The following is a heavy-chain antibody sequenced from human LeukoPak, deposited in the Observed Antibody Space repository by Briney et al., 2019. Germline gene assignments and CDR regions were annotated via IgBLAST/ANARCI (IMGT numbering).Heavy chain of an antibody. CDR3: AKYSSSWYFWYFDL. J-gene: IGHJ2*01. D-gene: IGHD6-13*01. CDR1: GFTFSSYG. CDR2: ISGSGGST. V-gene: IGHV3-23*01. Sequence: PGGSLRLSCAASGFTFSSYGMHRVRQAPGKGLEWVSAISGSGGSTYYADSVKGRFTISRDNSKNTLYLQMNSLRAEDTAVYYCAKYSSSWYFWYFDLWGRGTLVTVSS.